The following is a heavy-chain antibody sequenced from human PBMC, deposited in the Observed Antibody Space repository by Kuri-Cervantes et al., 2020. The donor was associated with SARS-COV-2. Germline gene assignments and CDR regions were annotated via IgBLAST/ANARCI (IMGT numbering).Heavy chain of an antibody. Sequence: SVKVSCKASGGTFSSYAISWVQQAPGQGLEWMGGIIPIFGTANYAQKFQGRVTITADESTSTAYMELSSLRSEDTAVYYCARDNGDSGSYFVWGQGTTVTVSS. J-gene: IGHJ6*02. D-gene: IGHD1-26*01. CDR3: ARDNGDSGSYFV. V-gene: IGHV1-69*13. CDR2: IIPIFGTA. CDR1: GGTFSSYA.